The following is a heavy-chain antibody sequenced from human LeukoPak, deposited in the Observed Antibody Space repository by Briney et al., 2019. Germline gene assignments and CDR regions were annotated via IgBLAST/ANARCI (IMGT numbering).Heavy chain of an antibody. CDR3: ARHVALATEQCDY. CDR1: GGSFSGYY. V-gene: IGHV4-34*01. J-gene: IGHJ4*02. D-gene: IGHD6-19*01. CDR2: IYYSGST. Sequence: PSETLSLTCAVYGGSFSGYYWSWIRQPPGKGLEWIGSIYYSGSTYYNPSLKSRVTISVDTSKNQFSLKLGSVTAADTAVYYCARHVALATEQCDYWGQGTLVTVSS.